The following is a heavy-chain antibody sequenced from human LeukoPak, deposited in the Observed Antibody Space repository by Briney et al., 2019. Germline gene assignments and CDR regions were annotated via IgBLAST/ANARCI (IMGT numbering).Heavy chain of an antibody. Sequence: GGSLRLSCAASGFTFSSYAMSWVRQAPGKGLEWVSAISGSDGSTYYADSVKGRFTISRDNSKNTLYLQMNSLRAEDTAVYYCAKDQGDYGDHNWGQGTLVTVSS. J-gene: IGHJ4*02. D-gene: IGHD4-17*01. CDR3: AKDQGDYGDHN. CDR1: GFTFSSYA. CDR2: ISGSDGST. V-gene: IGHV3-23*01.